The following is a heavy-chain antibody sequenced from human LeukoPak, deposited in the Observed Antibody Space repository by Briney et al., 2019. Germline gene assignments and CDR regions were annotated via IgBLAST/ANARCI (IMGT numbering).Heavy chain of an antibody. D-gene: IGHD6-13*01. CDR2: IYSGGST. J-gene: IGHJ4*02. CDR3: ARDSSSWNSFDY. CDR1: GFTVSSNY. V-gene: IGHV3-53*01. Sequence: GGSLRLSCAASGFTVSSNYMSWVRQAPGKGLEWVSVIYSGGSTYYADSVRGRFTISRDNSKNTLYLQMNSLRAEDTAVYYCARDSSSWNSFDYWGQRTLVTVSS.